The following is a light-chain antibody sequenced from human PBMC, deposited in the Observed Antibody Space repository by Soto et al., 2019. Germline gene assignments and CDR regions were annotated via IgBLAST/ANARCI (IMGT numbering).Light chain of an antibody. CDR3: QQYGSSPPT. V-gene: IGKV3-20*01. CDR2: DAS. J-gene: IGKJ1*01. Sequence: EIVLTQSPGTLSLSPGERASLSCRASQSVSSSYLAWYQQIPGQAPRLLINDASRRATGIPDRFSGSGSGTDFTLTIIRLEPEDFAVYYCQQYGSSPPTFGQGTKVEIK. CDR1: QSVSSSY.